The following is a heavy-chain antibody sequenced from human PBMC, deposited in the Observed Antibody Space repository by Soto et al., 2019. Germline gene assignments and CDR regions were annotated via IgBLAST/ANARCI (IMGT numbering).Heavy chain of an antibody. CDR1: GFTFSSYG. Sequence: GGSLRLSCTASGFTFSSYGMHWVRQVPGKGLEWVALIWYDGSKKYSASVRGRFTISRDDSKNTTYLQMNSLKTEDTAVYYCTRPEDPYGYPEAFDYWGQGALVTVSS. J-gene: IGHJ4*02. D-gene: IGHD5-12*01. CDR2: IWYDGSKK. CDR3: TRPEDPYGYPEAFDY. V-gene: IGHV3-33*01.